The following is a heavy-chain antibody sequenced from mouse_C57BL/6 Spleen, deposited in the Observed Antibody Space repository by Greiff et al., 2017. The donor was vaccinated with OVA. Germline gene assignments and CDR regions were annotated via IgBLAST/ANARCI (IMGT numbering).Heavy chain of an antibody. J-gene: IGHJ1*03. D-gene: IGHD4-1*01. V-gene: IGHV5-17*01. Sequence: EVKLMESGGGLVKPGGSLKLSCAASGFTFSDYGMHWVRQAPGKGLEWFAYISSGSSTIYYAYTVKGRFTIFRDNANNTLFLEMTRLRSEDAAMYYGARRELGWDFGGWGTGATVTV. CDR1: GFTFSDYG. CDR3: ARRELGWDFGG. CDR2: ISSGSSTI.